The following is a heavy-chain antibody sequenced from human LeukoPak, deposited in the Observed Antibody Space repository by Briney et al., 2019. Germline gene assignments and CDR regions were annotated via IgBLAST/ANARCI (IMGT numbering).Heavy chain of an antibody. Sequence: PSETLSLTCTVSGGSISNYYWSWIRQPPGKGLEWIGEINHSGSTNYNPSLKSRVTISVDKSKNQFSLKLSSVTAADTAVYYCARTGLRFRSADYWGQGTLVTVSS. CDR2: INHSGST. V-gene: IGHV4-34*01. CDR3: ARTGLRFRSADY. J-gene: IGHJ4*02. CDR1: GGSISNYY. D-gene: IGHD5-12*01.